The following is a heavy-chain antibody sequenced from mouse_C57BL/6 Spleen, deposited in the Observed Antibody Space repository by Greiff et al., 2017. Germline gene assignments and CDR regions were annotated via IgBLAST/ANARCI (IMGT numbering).Heavy chain of an antibody. D-gene: IGHD1-1*01. V-gene: IGHV2-5*01. CDR2: IWRGGST. Sequence: VQLQQSGPGLVQPSQSLSITCTVSGFSLTSYGVHWVRQSPGKGLEWLGVIWRGGSTDYNAAFMSRLSITKDNSKSQVFFKMNSLQADDTAIYYCAKKGTVVEDWDAMDYWGQGTSVTASS. CDR3: AKKGTVVEDWDAMDY. CDR1: GFSLTSYG. J-gene: IGHJ4*01.